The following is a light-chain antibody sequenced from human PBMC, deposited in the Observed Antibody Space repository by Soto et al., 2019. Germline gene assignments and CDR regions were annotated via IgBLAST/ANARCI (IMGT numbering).Light chain of an antibody. V-gene: IGLV2-18*01. CDR3: SLYPRENAYV. J-gene: IGLJ1*01. CDR1: STHPVLYNR. CDR2: EVS. Sequence: FALTQPPSVSGAAGPSLTISCTGTSTHPVLYNRVSWYQQPPGKAPTPMIYEVSKRPSGVPDSSSGSKSGNTASLTISGLQAADGADYYCSLYPRENAYV.